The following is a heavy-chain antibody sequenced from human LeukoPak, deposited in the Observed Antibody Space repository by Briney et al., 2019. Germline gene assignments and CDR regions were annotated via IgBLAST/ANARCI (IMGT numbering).Heavy chain of an antibody. D-gene: IGHD6-13*01. J-gene: IGHJ4*02. CDR1: GYNFANYW. CDR3: ILAADGFDY. CDR2: IYPGNSDT. V-gene: IGHV5-51*01. Sequence: GESLKISRKGSGYNFANYWIGWVRPMPGKGLEWMGTIYPGNSDTRYSPSFQGQVTISADKSISTAHLQWSSLKASDTAMYYCILAADGFDYWGQGTLVTVSS.